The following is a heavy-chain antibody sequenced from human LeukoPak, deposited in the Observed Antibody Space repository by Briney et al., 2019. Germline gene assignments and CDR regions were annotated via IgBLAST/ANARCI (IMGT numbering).Heavy chain of an antibody. CDR1: GFTFSDYY. J-gene: IGHJ4*02. D-gene: IGHD6-13*01. CDR2: ISSSSSYT. CDR3: ARGGYSSSPDY. V-gene: IGHV3-11*06. Sequence: GGSLRLSCAASGFTFSDYYMSWIRQAPGKGLEWVSYISSSSSYTNYADSVKGRFTIFRDNAKNSLYLQMNSLRAEDTAVYYCARGGYSSSPDYWGQGTLVTVSS.